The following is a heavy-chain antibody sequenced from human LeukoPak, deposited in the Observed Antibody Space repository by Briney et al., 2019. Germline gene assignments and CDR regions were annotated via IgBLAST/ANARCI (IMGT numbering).Heavy chain of an antibody. CDR1: GYTFTSYY. CDR2: INPSGGST. CDR3: ASVYQHGMDV. V-gene: IGHV1-46*01. J-gene: IGHJ6*02. D-gene: IGHD2-2*01. Sequence: GASVKVSCKASGYTFTSYYMHWVRQAPGQGLEWMGIINPSGGSTSYAQKFQGRVTMTRDTSTGTVSMELSSLRSDDTAVYYCASVYQHGMDVWGQGTTVTVSS.